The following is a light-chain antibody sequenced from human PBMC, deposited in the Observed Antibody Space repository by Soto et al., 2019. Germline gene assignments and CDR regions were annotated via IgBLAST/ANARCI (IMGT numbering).Light chain of an antibody. CDR2: GAS. Sequence: EVVLTQSPGTLSLSPGERATLSCRAAQTVSNNYLAWYQQKPGQAPRLLIYGASIRATAIPDRFSGSGSGTDFTLTISRLEPEDFAVYYCQQYGSSSYTFGQGTKLEIK. J-gene: IGKJ2*01. V-gene: IGKV3-20*01. CDR3: QQYGSSSYT. CDR1: QTVSNNY.